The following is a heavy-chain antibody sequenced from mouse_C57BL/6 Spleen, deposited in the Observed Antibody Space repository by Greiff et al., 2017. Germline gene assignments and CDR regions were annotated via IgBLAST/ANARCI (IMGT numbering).Heavy chain of an antibody. V-gene: IGHV1-50*01. CDR2: IDPSDSYT. CDR3: ARAQDYYYSNPDY. J-gene: IGHJ2*01. Sequence: QVQLQQPGAELVKPGASVKLSCKASGYTFTSYWMQWVKQRPGQGLEWIGEIDPSDSYTNYNQKFKGKATLTVDTSSSTAYMQLSSLTSEDSAVYYCARAQDYYYSNPDYWGQGTTLTVSS. D-gene: IGHD2-5*01. CDR1: GYTFTSYW.